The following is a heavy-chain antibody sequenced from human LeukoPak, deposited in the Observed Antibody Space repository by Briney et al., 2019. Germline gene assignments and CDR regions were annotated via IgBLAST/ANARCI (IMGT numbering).Heavy chain of an antibody. CDR2: IIPIFGTA. D-gene: IGHD2-2*01. CDR1: GGTFSSYA. Sequence: SVKVSCKASGGTFSSYAISWVRQAPGQGLEWMGGIIPIFGTANYAQKFQGRVTITADESTSTAYMELSSLRSEDTAVYYCARAAEIVVVPAVPNDAFDIWGQGTMVTVSS. V-gene: IGHV1-69*13. J-gene: IGHJ3*02. CDR3: ARAAEIVVVPAVPNDAFDI.